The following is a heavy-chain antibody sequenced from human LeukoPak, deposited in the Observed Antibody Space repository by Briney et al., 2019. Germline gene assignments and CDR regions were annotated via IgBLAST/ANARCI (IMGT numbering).Heavy chain of an antibody. CDR3: ASSDYYDSSGYYDDAFDI. V-gene: IGHV4-59*01. D-gene: IGHD3-22*01. J-gene: IGHJ3*02. Sequence: PSETLSLTCTVSGGSISSYYWSWIRQPPGKGLEWIGYIYYSGSTNYNPSLKSRVTISVDTSKNQFSLKLSFVTAADTAVYYCASSDYYDSSGYYDDAFDIWGQGTMVTVSS. CDR1: GGSISSYY. CDR2: IYYSGST.